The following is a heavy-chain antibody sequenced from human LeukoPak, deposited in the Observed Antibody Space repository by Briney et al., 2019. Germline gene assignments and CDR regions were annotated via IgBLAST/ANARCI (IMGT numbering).Heavy chain of an antibody. CDR1: GYSISSGYY. V-gene: IGHV4-38-2*02. J-gene: IGHJ4*02. CDR3: ARGNQRRWLQFTGLGLFDY. CDR2: INHSGST. Sequence: SETLSLTCTVSGYSISSGYYWSWIRQPPGKGPEWIGEINHSGSTNYNPSLKSRVTISVDTSKNQFSLKLSSVTAADTAVYYCARGNQRRWLQFTGLGLFDYWGQGTLVTVSS. D-gene: IGHD5-24*01.